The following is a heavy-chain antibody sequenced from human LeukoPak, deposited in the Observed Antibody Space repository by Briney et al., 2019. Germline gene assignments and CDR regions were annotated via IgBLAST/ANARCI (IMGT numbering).Heavy chain of an antibody. V-gene: IGHV1-2*02. CDR3: ATGYITMVRGNMDA. CDR2: INPNSGGT. J-gene: IGHJ6*03. CDR1: GYTFTGYY. D-gene: IGHD3-10*01. Sequence: GASVKVSCKASGYTFTGYYMHWVRQAPGQGLEWMGWINPNSGGTNYAQKFQGRVTMTRDTSISTAYMELSRLRSDDTAVYYCATGYITMVRGNMDAWGKGTTVTVSS.